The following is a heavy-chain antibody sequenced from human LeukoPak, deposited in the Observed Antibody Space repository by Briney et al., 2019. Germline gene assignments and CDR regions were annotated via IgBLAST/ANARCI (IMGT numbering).Heavy chain of an antibody. CDR1: GGSISGHY. CDR2: IYSSGTT. V-gene: IGHV4-4*07. Sequence: SETLSLTCTVSGGSISGHYMSWIRQPAGKGLEWIGRIYSSGTTDDNPSLKSRVTISVDTSKNQFSLKLSSVTAADTAVYYCARDSGTKGYFDYWGQGTLVTVSS. D-gene: IGHD1-26*01. J-gene: IGHJ4*02. CDR3: ARDSGTKGYFDY.